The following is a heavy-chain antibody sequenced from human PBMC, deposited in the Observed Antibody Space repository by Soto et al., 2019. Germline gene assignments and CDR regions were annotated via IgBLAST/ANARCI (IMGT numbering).Heavy chain of an antibody. CDR1: GFTFSNYG. Sequence: GGSLRPSCLASGFTFSNYGTHWVRQAPGKGREWVAVISYDASKKYYADSVKGRFAISRDNSKNTLYLQMNSLRAEDTAVYYCAKDEAYRQSSSWFGHFQHWGQGTQVTVSS. V-gene: IGHV3-30*18. J-gene: IGHJ1*01. CDR2: ISYDASKK. CDR3: AKDEAYRQSSSWFGHFQH. D-gene: IGHD6-13*01.